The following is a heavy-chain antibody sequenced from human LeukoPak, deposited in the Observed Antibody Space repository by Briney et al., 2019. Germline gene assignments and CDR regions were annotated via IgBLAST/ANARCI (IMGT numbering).Heavy chain of an antibody. D-gene: IGHD2-2*02. Sequence: SETLSLTCTVSGGSISSYYWSWIRQPAGKGLEWIGRIYTSGGTNYNPSLKSRVTISVGTSKNQFSLKLSSVTAADTAVYYCARDSPDGPYTAWGQGTLVTVSS. J-gene: IGHJ5*02. V-gene: IGHV4-4*07. CDR1: GGSISSYY. CDR2: IYTSGGT. CDR3: ARDSPDGPYTA.